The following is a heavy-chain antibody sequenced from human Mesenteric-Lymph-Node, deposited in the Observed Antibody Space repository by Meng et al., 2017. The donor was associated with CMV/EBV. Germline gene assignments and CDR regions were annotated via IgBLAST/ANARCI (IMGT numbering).Heavy chain of an antibody. CDR3: ARGGIRTPFYGMDV. D-gene: IGHD2-15*01. CDR2: IYYSGST. J-gene: IGHJ6*02. Sequence: GSLRLSCTVSGGSISSSSYYWGWIRQPPGKGLEWIGSIYYSGSTYYNPSLKSRVTISVDTSKNQFSLKLSSVTAADTAAYYCARGGIRTPFYGMDVWGQGTTVTVSS. V-gene: IGHV4-39*01. CDR1: GGSISSSSYY.